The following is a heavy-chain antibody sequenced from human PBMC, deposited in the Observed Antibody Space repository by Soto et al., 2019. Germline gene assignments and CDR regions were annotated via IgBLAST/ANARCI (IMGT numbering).Heavy chain of an antibody. CDR1: GYTFTSYA. CDR3: ARDVDTAMTDY. V-gene: IGHV1-3*01. D-gene: IGHD5-18*01. CDR2: INAGNGNT. Sequence: ASVKVSCKASGYTFTSYAMHWVRQAPGQRLEWMGWINAGNGNTTYSQKFQGRVTITRDTSASTAYMELSSLRSEDTAVYYCARDVDTAMTDYWGQGTLVTVSS. J-gene: IGHJ4*02.